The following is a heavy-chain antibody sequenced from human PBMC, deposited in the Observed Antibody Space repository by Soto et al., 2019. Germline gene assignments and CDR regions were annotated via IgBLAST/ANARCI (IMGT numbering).Heavy chain of an antibody. CDR3: ASSVTVFGVVPFY. D-gene: IGHD3-3*01. V-gene: IGHV4-31*03. Sequence: QVQLQESGPGLVKPSQTLSLTCSVSGASIRSGGYFWTWIRQHAGKELEWIGYIYYNGSTSYNPSLKSRITISVDTSKNQFSLKLSSVTAADTTVYFCASSVTVFGVVPFYWGQGTLVTVSS. J-gene: IGHJ4*02. CDR2: IYYNGST. CDR1: GASIRSGGYF.